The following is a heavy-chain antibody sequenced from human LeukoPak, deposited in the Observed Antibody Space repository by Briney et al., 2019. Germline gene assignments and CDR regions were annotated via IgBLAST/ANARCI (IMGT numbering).Heavy chain of an antibody. CDR2: ISYDGSNK. D-gene: IGHD3-9*01. V-gene: IGHV3-30*04. CDR1: GFTFSSYA. J-gene: IGHJ4*02. Sequence: PGGSLRLSCAASGFTFSSYAIHWVRQAPGKGLEWEAVISYDGSNKYYADSVKGRFTISRDNSKNTLLLQMNSLRAEDTAVYYCARDYDILTGSFDYWGQGTLVTVSS. CDR3: ARDYDILTGSFDY.